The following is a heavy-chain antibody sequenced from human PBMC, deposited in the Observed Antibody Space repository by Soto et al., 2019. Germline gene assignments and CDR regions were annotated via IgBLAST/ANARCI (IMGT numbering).Heavy chain of an antibody. Sequence: GSLRLSCAASGFTFSSYGMHWVRQAPGKGLEWVAVIWYDGSNKYYADSVKGRFTISRDNSKNTLYLQMNSLRAEDTAVYYCARFGPYCSGGSCYPSDAFDIWGQGTMVTVS. CDR3: ARFGPYCSGGSCYPSDAFDI. CDR2: IWYDGSNK. J-gene: IGHJ3*02. D-gene: IGHD2-15*01. V-gene: IGHV3-33*01. CDR1: GFTFSSYG.